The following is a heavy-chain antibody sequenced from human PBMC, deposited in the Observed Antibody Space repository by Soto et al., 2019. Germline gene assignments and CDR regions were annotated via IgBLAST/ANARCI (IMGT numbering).Heavy chain of an antibody. CDR3: AIDNWNDFLIDY. J-gene: IGHJ4*02. CDR1: GGSFSGYY. V-gene: IGHV4-34*01. D-gene: IGHD1-20*01. Sequence: PSETLSLTCAVYGGSFSGYYWSWIRQPPGKGLEWIGEINHSGSTNYNPSLKSRVTISVDTSKNQFSLKLSSVTAADTAVYDCAIDNWNDFLIDYWGQGTLVTVSS. CDR2: INHSGST.